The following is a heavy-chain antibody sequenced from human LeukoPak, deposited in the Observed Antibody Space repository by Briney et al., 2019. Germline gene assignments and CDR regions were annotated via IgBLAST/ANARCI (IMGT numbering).Heavy chain of an antibody. CDR2: ISSSSSYI. CDR1: GFTFSSYS. Sequence: PGGSLRLSCAASGFTFSSYSMNWVRQAPGKGLEWVSSISSSSSYIYYADSVKGRFTISRDNSKNTLYLQMNSLRAEDTAVYYCASHPYSSSALFDYWGQGTLVTVSS. CDR3: ASHPYSSSALFDY. D-gene: IGHD6-6*01. V-gene: IGHV3-21*04. J-gene: IGHJ4*02.